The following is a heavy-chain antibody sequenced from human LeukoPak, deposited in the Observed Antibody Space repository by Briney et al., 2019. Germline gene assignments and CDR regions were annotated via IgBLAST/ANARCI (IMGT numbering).Heavy chain of an antibody. Sequence: GESLKISCKGSGYSFTNYWIGWVRQMPGKGLEWMGIIYPGDSDTRYSPSFQGQVTISADKSISTAYLQWSGLKASDTAMYYCATYYYDSSGYYPYFDYWGQGTLVTVSS. CDR1: GYSFTNYW. V-gene: IGHV5-51*01. CDR3: ATYYYDSSGYYPYFDY. D-gene: IGHD3-22*01. J-gene: IGHJ4*02. CDR2: IYPGDSDT.